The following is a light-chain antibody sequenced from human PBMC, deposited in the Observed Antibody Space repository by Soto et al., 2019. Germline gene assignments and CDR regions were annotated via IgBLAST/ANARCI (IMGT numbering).Light chain of an antibody. CDR3: QSSDTSLSVYPV. Sequence: QSVLTQPPSVSGAPGQRVTISCTGSSSNIGANYDVQWYQQVPGRAPKLLIYGNRNRPSGVPDRFSGSQSGTSASLAITGLQADDEADYFCQSSDTSLSVYPVFGGGTKLTVL. CDR2: GNR. V-gene: IGLV1-40*01. J-gene: IGLJ3*02. CDR1: SSNIGANYD.